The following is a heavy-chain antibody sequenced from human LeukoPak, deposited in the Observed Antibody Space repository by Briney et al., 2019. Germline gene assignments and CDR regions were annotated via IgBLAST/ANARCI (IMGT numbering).Heavy chain of an antibody. CDR3: ARRLARITMMRGAFDI. CDR2: MYHGGNT. CDR1: IGSISSSKW. V-gene: IGHV4-4*02. Sequence: SETLSLTCSVSIGSISSSKWWSWVRQPPGKGLEWVGEMYHGGNTNYNPSLKSRVTISVDTSKNQFSLKLSSVTAADTAVYYCARRLARITMMRGAFDIWGQGTMVTVSS. J-gene: IGHJ3*02. D-gene: IGHD3-22*01.